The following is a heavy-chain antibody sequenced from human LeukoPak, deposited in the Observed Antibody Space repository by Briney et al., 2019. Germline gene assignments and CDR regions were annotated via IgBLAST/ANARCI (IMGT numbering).Heavy chain of an antibody. V-gene: IGHV4-61*01. D-gene: IGHD3-22*01. Sequence: PSETLSLTCTVSGGSVSSGSYYWSWIRQPPGKGLEWIGYIYYSGSTSYNPSLKSRVTISVDTSKNQFSLKLSSVTAADTAVYYCARGITMIAVVIHDWYFDLWGRGTLVTVSS. CDR2: IYYSGST. J-gene: IGHJ2*01. CDR3: ARGITMIAVVIHDWYFDL. CDR1: GGSVSSGSYY.